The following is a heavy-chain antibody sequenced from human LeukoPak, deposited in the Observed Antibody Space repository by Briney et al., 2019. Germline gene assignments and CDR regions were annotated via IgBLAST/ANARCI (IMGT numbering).Heavy chain of an antibody. CDR2: IYYSGST. CDR1: GGSISSGDYY. V-gene: IGHV4-30-4*01. Sequence: SETLSLTCTVSGGSISSGDYYWSWIRQPPGKGLEWIGYIYYSGSTYYNLSLKSRVTISVDTSKNQFSLKLSSVTAADTAVYYCARGYCSSTSCYHYWFDPWGQGTLVTVSS. D-gene: IGHD2-2*01. J-gene: IGHJ5*02. CDR3: ARGYCSSTSCYHYWFDP.